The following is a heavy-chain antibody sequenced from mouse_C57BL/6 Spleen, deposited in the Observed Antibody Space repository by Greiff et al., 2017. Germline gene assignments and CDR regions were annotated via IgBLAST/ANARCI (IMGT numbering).Heavy chain of an antibody. CDR2: IHPNSGST. CDR3: ARELITTVVPLAY. J-gene: IGHJ3*01. CDR1: GYTFTSYW. Sequence: VQLQQPGAELVKPGASVKLSCKASGYTFTSYWMHWVKQRPGQGLEWIGMIHPNSGSTNYNEKFKSKATLTVDKSSSTAYMQLSSLTSEDSAVYYCARELITTVVPLAYWGQGTLVTVSA. D-gene: IGHD1-1*01. V-gene: IGHV1-64*01.